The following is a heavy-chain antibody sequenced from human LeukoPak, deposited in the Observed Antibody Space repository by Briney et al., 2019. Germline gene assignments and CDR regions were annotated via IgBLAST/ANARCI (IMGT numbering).Heavy chain of an antibody. Sequence: GRSLRLSCAASGFTFDDYAMHWVRQAPGKGLEWVSSISSSSSYIYYADSVKGRFTISRDNAKNSLYLQMNSLRAEDTAVYYCVRDLPPGSWYAKCYFDYWGQGTLVTVSS. CDR3: VRDLPPGSWYAKCYFDY. J-gene: IGHJ4*02. D-gene: IGHD2-15*01. CDR2: ISSSSSYI. CDR1: GFTFDDYA. V-gene: IGHV3-21*01.